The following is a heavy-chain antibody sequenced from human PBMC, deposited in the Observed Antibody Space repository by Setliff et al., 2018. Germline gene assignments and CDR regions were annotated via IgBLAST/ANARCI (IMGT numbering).Heavy chain of an antibody. Sequence: GGSLRLSCAASGFTFSNAWMTWVRQAPGKGLEWVGHIKRKTDGGTADYAAPVKGRFTISRDDSKNTLYLQMNSLKTEDTAVYYCTTYPVQCSSTTCYAFDIWGQGTMVTVSS. D-gene: IGHD2-2*01. CDR3: TTYPVQCSSTTCYAFDI. J-gene: IGHJ3*02. CDR1: GFTFSNAW. CDR2: IKRKTDGGTA. V-gene: IGHV3-15*01.